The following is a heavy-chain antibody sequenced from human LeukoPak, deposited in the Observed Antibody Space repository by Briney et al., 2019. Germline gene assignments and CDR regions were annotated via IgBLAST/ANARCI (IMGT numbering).Heavy chain of an antibody. Sequence: TLSLTCTVSGGSISSGGYYWSWIRQHPGTGLEWIGYIYYSGSTYYNPSLKSRVTISINTSKNQFSLKLISVTAADTAVYYCARATGTKVPPGYWGQGTLVTVSS. CDR3: ARATGTKVPPGY. D-gene: IGHD1-7*01. V-gene: IGHV4-31*03. J-gene: IGHJ4*02. CDR2: IYYSGST. CDR1: GGSISSGGYY.